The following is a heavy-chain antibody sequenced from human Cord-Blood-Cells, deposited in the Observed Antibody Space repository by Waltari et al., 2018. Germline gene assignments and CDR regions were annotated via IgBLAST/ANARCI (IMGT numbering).Heavy chain of an antibody. Sequence: QLQLQESGPGLVKPSETLSLTCTVSGGSISSSSYYWGCIRQPPGKGLEWIGSIYYSGSTYYNPSLKSRVTISVDTSKNQFSLKLSSVTAADTAVYYCARRAGIAARNWFDPWGQGTLVTVSS. V-gene: IGHV4-39*01. CDR3: ARRAGIAARNWFDP. D-gene: IGHD6-6*01. CDR2: IYYSGST. J-gene: IGHJ5*02. CDR1: GGSISSSSYY.